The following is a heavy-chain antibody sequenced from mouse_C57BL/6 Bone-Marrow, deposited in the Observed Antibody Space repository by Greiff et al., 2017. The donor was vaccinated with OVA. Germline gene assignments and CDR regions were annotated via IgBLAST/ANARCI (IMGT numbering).Heavy chain of an antibody. D-gene: IGHD1-1*01. CDR3: AISHYYGSSYEMDY. Sequence: VQLQQSGAELARPGASVKMSCKASGYTFTSYTMHWVKQRPGQGLEWIGYINPSSGYTKYNQKFKDKATLTADKSSSTAYMQLSSLTSEDSAVYYCAISHYYGSSYEMDYWGQGTSVTVSS. J-gene: IGHJ4*01. V-gene: IGHV1-4*01. CDR2: INPSSGYT. CDR1: GYTFTSYT.